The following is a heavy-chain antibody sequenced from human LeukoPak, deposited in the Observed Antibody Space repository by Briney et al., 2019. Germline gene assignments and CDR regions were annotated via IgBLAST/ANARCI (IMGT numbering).Heavy chain of an antibody. J-gene: IGHJ6*03. CDR2: IITIFGTA. D-gene: IGHD2-2*01. CDR1: GGTFSSYA. V-gene: IGHV1-69*01. Sequence: SVKVSCKASGGTFSSYAISWVRRAPGQGLEWMGGIITIFGTANYAQKFQGRVTITADESTSTAYMELSSLRSEDTAVYYCARGMSVGYCSSTSCRTYYYYYMDVWGKGTTVTVSS. CDR3: ARGMSVGYCSSTSCRTYYYYYMDV.